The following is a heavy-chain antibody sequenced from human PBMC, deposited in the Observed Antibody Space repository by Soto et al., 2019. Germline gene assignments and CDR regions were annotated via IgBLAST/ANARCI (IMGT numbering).Heavy chain of an antibody. CDR1: GGSISSSSYY. CDR3: ARRRGGKLNYYYYMDV. Sequence: SETLSLTCTVSGGSISSSSYYWGWIRQPPGKGLEWIGSIYYSGSTYYNPSLKSRVTIPVDTSKNQFSLKLSSVTAADTAVYYCARRRGGKLNYYYYMDVWGKGTTVTVSS. V-gene: IGHV4-39*01. J-gene: IGHJ6*03. CDR2: IYYSGST. D-gene: IGHD3-16*01.